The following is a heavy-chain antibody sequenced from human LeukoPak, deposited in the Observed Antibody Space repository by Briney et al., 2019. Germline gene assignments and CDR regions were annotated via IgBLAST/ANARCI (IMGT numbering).Heavy chain of an antibody. CDR3: AHSGPWRINWFAA. Sequence: CGPRLLKPTHTLTLTFTFTGFALSTSGVGVGWIRQPPGKALEWLALISRNDDKPYSPSLTSRLTITKDTSKNQMVLTMCNMDPVDTATYYCAHSGPWRINWFAAWSQRTLVTVPS. CDR1: GFALSTSGVG. J-gene: IGHJ5*02. D-gene: IGHD2-15*01. CDR2: ISRNDDK. V-gene: IGHV2-5*01.